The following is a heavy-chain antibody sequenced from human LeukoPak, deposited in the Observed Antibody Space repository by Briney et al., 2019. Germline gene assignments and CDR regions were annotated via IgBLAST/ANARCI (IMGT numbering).Heavy chain of an antibody. D-gene: IGHD2-2*01. Sequence: GGSLRLSCAASGFTFSTYGMNWVRQAPGKGLEWVSGVSPSGDITYYADSVKGRFTISRDNAKNSLYLQMNSLRAEDTAVYYCARDTWSTSSFGYWGQGTLVTVSS. CDR3: ARDTWSTSSFGY. CDR2: VSPSGDIT. V-gene: IGHV3-21*01. J-gene: IGHJ4*02. CDR1: GFTFSTYG.